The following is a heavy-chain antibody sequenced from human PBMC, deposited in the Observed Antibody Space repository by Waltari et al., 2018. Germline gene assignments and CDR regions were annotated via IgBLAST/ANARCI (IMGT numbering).Heavy chain of an antibody. V-gene: IGHV4-34*01. J-gene: IGHJ4*02. CDR2: INHRGST. D-gene: IGHD6-13*01. Sequence: QVQLQQWGAGLLKPSETLSVTCAVYGGSFSGYCWSGIREPPGKGLEWIGEINHRGSTNYNPSLKSRVTISVDTSKNQFSLKLSSETAADTAVYYCARGLPHPSSSWYTIWGQGTLVTVSS. CDR3: ARGLPHPSSSWYTI. CDR1: GGSFSGYC.